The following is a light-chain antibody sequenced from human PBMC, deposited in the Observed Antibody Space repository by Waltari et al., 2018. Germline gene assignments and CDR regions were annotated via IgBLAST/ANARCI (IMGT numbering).Light chain of an antibody. Sequence: CRASQCVSSISLTWYQQKRGQAPRLLIYCTSTRASGIPDRFSGSGSGTDFTLTISRLEAEDVAVYYCQQYYSIVFTFGRGTKVEI. J-gene: IGKJ4*01. CDR2: CTS. CDR1: QCVSSIS. CDR3: QQYYSIVFT. V-gene: IGKV3-20*01.